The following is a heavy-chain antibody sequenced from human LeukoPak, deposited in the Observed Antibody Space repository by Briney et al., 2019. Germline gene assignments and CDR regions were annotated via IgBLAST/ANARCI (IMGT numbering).Heavy chain of an antibody. J-gene: IGHJ4*02. V-gene: IGHV4-59*01. Sequence: PSETLSLTCTVSGGSISSYYWSWIRQPPGKGLEWIGYIYYSGSTNYNPSLKSRVTISVDTSKNQFSLKLSSVTAADTAVYYCARHEVYGDYSTPGGSDYWGQGTLVTVSS. CDR3: ARHEVYGDYSTPGGSDY. D-gene: IGHD4-17*01. CDR2: IYYSGST. CDR1: GGSISSYY.